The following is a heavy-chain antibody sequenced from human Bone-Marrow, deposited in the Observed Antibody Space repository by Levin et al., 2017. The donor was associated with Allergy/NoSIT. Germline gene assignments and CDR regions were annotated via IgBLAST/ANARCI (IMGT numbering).Heavy chain of an antibody. CDR3: VKGGYYGSGNYYRRDAFDI. D-gene: IGHD3-10*01. CDR2: IGHDGRNT. Sequence: GESLKISCATSGFTFNNFAMHWVRQAPGKGLELLTSIGHDGRNTYYIESAKGRLIISRDNSKNTLSLQLRSLRVEDTAMYYCVKGGYYGSGNYYRRDAFDIWGQGTMVTVSA. V-gene: IGHV3-30*02. CDR1: GFTFNNFA. J-gene: IGHJ3*02.